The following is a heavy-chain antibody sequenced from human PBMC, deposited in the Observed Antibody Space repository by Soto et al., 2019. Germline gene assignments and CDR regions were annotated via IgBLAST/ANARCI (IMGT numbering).Heavy chain of an antibody. Sequence: EVQLLESGGGLVQPGGSLRLSCAASGFTFGSYAMSWVRQAPGKGLEWVSTISFSGSSTYYADSVKGRFTISRDNSKNTLYLQMSSLRAEDTALYYCAKKGVSLIYYYYIDVWGKGTTVTVSS. CDR1: GFTFGSYA. J-gene: IGHJ6*03. CDR2: ISFSGSST. D-gene: IGHD3-16*01. CDR3: AKKGVSLIYYYYIDV. V-gene: IGHV3-23*01.